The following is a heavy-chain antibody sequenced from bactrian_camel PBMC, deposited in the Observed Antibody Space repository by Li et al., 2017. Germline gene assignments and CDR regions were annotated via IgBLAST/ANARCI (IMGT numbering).Heavy chain of an antibody. V-gene: IGHV3S1*01. Sequence: HVQLVESGGGLVQPGGSLRLSCAVSGFTFSDYAMYWVRQAPGKGLEWVSTISSGSTTYHADSVKVRFTISRDNAKNTVNLQMNSLKSEDTALYYCATDPPQIATSDEYNYWGQGTQVTVS. CDR2: ISSGSTT. CDR3: ATDPPQIATSDEYNY. CDR1: GFTFSDYA. J-gene: IGHJ4*01. D-gene: IGHD4*01.